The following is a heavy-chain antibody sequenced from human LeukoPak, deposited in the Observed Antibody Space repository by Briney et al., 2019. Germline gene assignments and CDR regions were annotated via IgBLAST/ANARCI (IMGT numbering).Heavy chain of an antibody. CDR1: GDSISNYY. J-gene: IGHJ4*02. D-gene: IGHD3-16*01. V-gene: IGHV4-59*01. CDR2: IYNSGST. Sequence: SETLSLTCTVSGDSISNYYWSWIRQPPGKGLEWIGYIYNSGSTHYNPSLKSRVTISVDTSKNQFSPKLSSVTAADTAVYYCARGESDIYYVYWGQGTLVTVSS. CDR3: ARGESDIYYVY.